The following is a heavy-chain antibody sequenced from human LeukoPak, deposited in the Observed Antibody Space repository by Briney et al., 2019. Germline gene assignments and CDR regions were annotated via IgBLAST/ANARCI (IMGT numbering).Heavy chain of an antibody. Sequence: PSETLSLTCTVSGGSISSYYWSWIRQPPGKGLEWIGYIYYSGSTNYNPSLKSRVTISVDTSKNQFSLKLSSVTAADTAVYYCARGSPPYCSGGSCYPNWFDPWGQGTLVTVSS. V-gene: IGHV4-59*01. CDR1: GGSISSYY. CDR2: IYYSGST. D-gene: IGHD2-15*01. J-gene: IGHJ5*02. CDR3: ARGSPPYCSGGSCYPNWFDP.